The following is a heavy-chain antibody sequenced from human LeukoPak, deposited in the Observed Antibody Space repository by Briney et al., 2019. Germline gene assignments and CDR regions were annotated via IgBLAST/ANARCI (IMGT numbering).Heavy chain of an antibody. Sequence: GGSLRLSCAASGFTFSSYAMSWVRQAPGKGLEWVSLISSSGDATYYADSVKGRFTISRDNSKNTLYLQMNSLRAEDTAVYYCAKAYYYDSSGYPFDYWGQGTLVTVSS. CDR2: ISSSGDAT. V-gene: IGHV3-23*01. J-gene: IGHJ4*02. CDR3: AKAYYYDSSGYPFDY. CDR1: GFTFSSYA. D-gene: IGHD3-22*01.